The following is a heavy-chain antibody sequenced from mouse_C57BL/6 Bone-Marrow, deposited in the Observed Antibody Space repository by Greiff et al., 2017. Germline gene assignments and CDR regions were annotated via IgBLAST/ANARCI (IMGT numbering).Heavy chain of an antibody. CDR1: GYSFTSYY. CDR2: IYPGSGNT. D-gene: IGHD1-1*01. CDR3: ARDYYGSWFSY. J-gene: IGHJ3*01. V-gene: IGHV1-66*01. Sequence: QVQLQQSGPELVKPGASVKISCKASGYSFTSYYIHWVKQRPGQGLEWIGWIYPGSGNTKYNEKFKGKATLTADTSSSTAYMQLSSLTSADSAVYYCARDYYGSWFSYWGQGTLVTVSA.